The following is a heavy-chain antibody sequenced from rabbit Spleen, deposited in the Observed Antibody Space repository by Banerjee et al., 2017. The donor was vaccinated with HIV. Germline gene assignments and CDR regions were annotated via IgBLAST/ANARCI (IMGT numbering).Heavy chain of an antibody. Sequence: QSLEESGGDLVKPEGSLTLTCTASGFSFSNKAVMCWVRQAPGKGLEWIACINAVTGKAVYASWAKGRFTFSKTSSTTVTLQMTSLTAADTATYFCARDLASVVGWNFGLWGPGTLVTVS. J-gene: IGHJ4*01. V-gene: IGHV1S40*01. CDR3: ARDLASVVGWNFGL. D-gene: IGHD3-1*01. CDR2: INAVTGKA. CDR1: GFSFSNKAV.